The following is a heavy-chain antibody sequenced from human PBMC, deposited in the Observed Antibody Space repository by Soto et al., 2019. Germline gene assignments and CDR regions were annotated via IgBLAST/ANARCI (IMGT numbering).Heavy chain of an antibody. CDR3: AKWAFLWYFDL. D-gene: IGHD2-21*01. V-gene: IGHV3-23*01. CDR2: ISGSDRTT. CDR1: GFTFSIYA. Sequence: GGSLRLSCAASGFTFSIYAMSWVRQAPGKGLEWVSGISGSDRTTYYADSVKGRFTISRDNSKNTLYLQMNSLRAEDTAVYYCAKWAFLWYFDLWGRGTXVTVSS. J-gene: IGHJ2*01.